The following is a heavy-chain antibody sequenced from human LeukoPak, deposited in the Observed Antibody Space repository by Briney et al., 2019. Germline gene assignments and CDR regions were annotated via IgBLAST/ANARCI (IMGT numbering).Heavy chain of an antibody. V-gene: IGHV4-59*01. D-gene: IGHD3-22*01. CDR1: GGSISSYY. CDR2: IYYSGST. J-gene: IGHJ1*01. Sequence: KPSETLSLTCTVSGGSISSYYWSWIRQPPGKGLEWIGYIYYSGSTNYNPSLKSRVTISVDTSKNQFSLKLSSVTAADTAVYYCASSSFTMIVAQEDTPAEYFQHWGQGTLVTVSS. CDR3: ASSSFTMIVAQEDTPAEYFQH.